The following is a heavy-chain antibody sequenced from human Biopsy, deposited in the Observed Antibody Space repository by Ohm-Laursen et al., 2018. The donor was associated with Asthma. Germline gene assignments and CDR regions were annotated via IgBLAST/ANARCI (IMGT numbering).Heavy chain of an antibody. V-gene: IGHV1-69*13. D-gene: IGHD3-3*02. J-gene: IGHJ6*02. CDR2: LIPVLGTA. CDR1: GDSFSNYA. Sequence: GASVKVSCNASGDSFSNYAISWVRQAPRQGLEWMGGLIPVLGTADYAQMFEGRVTITADESTSTAYMELSSLRSEDTAIYYCARPSPNRDILYYYYHMDVWGQGTTVIVSS. CDR3: ARPSPNRDILYYYYHMDV.